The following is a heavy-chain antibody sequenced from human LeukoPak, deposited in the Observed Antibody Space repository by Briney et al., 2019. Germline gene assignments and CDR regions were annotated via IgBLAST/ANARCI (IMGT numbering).Heavy chain of an antibody. V-gene: IGHV3-23*01. CDR2: VCSSGSGGNT. CDR3: AKDRTVGASYWYFDL. D-gene: IGHD1-26*01. Sequence: GGSLRLSRAASVFTFSSYVMSCARQAPGEGLGWVSGVCSSGSGGNTYYADSVKGRFTISRDSSKNTLFLQMNTLRAEDTAIYYCAKDRTVGASYWYFDLWGRGTLVTVSS. J-gene: IGHJ2*01. CDR1: VFTFSSYV.